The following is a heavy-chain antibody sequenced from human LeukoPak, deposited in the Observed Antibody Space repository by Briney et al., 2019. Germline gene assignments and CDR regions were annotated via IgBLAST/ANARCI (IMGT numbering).Heavy chain of an antibody. Sequence: GGSLRLSCAASGFTFDDYGMSWVRQAPGKGLEWVSGINWNGGSTGYADSVKGRFTISRDNAKNSLYLQMNSLRAEDTAVYYCAREQGYYDSSGYYYFDYWGQGTLVTVSS. CDR2: INWNGGST. CDR3: AREQGYYDSSGYYYFDY. V-gene: IGHV3-20*04. J-gene: IGHJ4*02. D-gene: IGHD3-22*01. CDR1: GFTFDDYG.